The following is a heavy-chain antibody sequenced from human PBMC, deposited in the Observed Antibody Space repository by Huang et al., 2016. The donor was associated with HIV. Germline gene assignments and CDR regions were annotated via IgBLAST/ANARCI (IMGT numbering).Heavy chain of an antibody. D-gene: IGHD3-22*01. CDR3: ARRQGSGYYFYFDY. Sequence: QLQLQESGPGLVKPSDNLSLNCTLSGGSIKSRNYYCGWVRQAPGKGLEWIGDIYYSGSPYYNPSLRRRVSLSVDTSKNQVALKVNAVIAADTAVYYCARRQGSGYYFYFDYWGRGIPVTVSA. CDR1: GGSIKSRNYY. CDR2: IYYSGSP. V-gene: IGHV4-39*01. J-gene: IGHJ4*02.